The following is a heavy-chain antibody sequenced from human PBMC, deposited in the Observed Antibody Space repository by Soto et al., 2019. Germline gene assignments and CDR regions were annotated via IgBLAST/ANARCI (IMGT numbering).Heavy chain of an antibody. Sequence: QVQLQESGPGLVKPSETLSLTCSVSGGSIGSYYWSWIRQPPGKGLEWIGYIYYSGSTNYNPSLKSRVTISVDTSKNPFSLKLISVTAADTAVSYCARGGWRQIDYWGQGTLVTVSS. D-gene: IGHD3-3*01. V-gene: IGHV4-59*08. CDR2: IYYSGST. J-gene: IGHJ4*02. CDR1: GGSIGSYY. CDR3: ARGGWRQIDY.